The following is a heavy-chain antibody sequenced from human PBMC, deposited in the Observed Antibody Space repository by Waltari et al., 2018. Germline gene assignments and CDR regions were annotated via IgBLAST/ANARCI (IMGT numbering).Heavy chain of an antibody. CDR3: ARIQGDP. V-gene: IGHV3-7*01. J-gene: IGHJ5*02. CDR1: GFIFSNYW. CDR2: RKQDGSEK. Sequence: QLVESGGALVQPGGSLRLSCVASGFIFSNYWMTWFRQGPGKGLELVANRKQDGSEKFYVYSIKGRFTISRDNAKNTVYLQMSNLRDEDTAVYYCARIQGDPWGQGTLVTVSS.